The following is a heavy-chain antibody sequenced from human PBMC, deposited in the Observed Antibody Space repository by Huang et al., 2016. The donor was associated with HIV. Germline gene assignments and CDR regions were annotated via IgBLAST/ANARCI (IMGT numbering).Heavy chain of an antibody. CDR2: MKIDGRTT. Sequence: EENLVESGGGLVQPGGSLRLSCEASGFKFSNYWMQWVGHAPGKVLMWVTRMKIDGRTTDYADSVKGRFTISRDNAKNTLYLQMSSLTAEDTAIYYCARAGGFEIWGQGTVVTVSS. D-gene: IGHD2-15*01. CDR3: ARAGGFEI. CDR1: GFKFSNYW. V-gene: IGHV3-74*01. J-gene: IGHJ3*02.